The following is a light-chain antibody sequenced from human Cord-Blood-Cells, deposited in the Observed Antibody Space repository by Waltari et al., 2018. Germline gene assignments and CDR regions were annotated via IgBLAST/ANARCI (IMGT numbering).Light chain of an antibody. V-gene: IGLV3-1*01. CDR2: QDS. CDR3: QAWDSSTVV. J-gene: IGLJ2*01. CDR1: KLGDNY. Sequence: SYELTPPPSVSVSPGQTASITCSGDKLGDNYACWYQQKPGQSPVLVIYQDSKPPSGIPERFSGSYSGNTSTLTFSGTQAMDEADYYCQAWDSSTVVFGGGTKLTVL.